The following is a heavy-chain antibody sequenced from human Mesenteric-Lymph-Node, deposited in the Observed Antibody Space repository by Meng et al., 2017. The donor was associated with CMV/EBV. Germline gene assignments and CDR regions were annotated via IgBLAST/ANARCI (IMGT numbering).Heavy chain of an antibody. J-gene: IGHJ4*02. Sequence: GESLKISCAASGFTFSSYWMSWVRQAPGKGLEWVANIKQDGSEKYYVDSAKGRFTISRDNAKNSLYLQMNSLRAEDTAVYYCAPDDYDYWGQGTLVTVSS. CDR2: IKQDGSEK. CDR1: GFTFSSYW. D-gene: IGHD1-14*01. CDR3: APDDYDY. V-gene: IGHV3-7*01.